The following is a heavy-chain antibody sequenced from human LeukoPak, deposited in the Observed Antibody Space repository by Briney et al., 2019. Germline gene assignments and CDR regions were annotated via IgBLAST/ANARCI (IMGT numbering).Heavy chain of an antibody. Sequence: PSETLSLTCAVDGESFSGYYWIWIRQPPGKGLGWIGEINHTGSTNYKPSLKSRVTISLHTSNNQFSLKLNSVTAADTAVYYCARGVIHYNGSYLRVRYYMDVWGKGTTVTVSS. CDR1: GESFSGYY. D-gene: IGHD1-26*01. CDR2: INHTGST. CDR3: ARGVIHYNGSYLRVRYYMDV. V-gene: IGHV4-34*01. J-gene: IGHJ6*03.